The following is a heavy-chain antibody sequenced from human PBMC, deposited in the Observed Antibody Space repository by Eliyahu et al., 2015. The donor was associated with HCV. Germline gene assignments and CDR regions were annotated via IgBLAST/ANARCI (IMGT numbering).Heavy chain of an antibody. CDR1: GFTFSNAW. D-gene: IGHD3-10*01. CDR3: ATDVERLLAIDY. J-gene: IGHJ4*02. CDR2: IKSKTDGGTT. V-gene: IGHV3-15*01. Sequence: EVQLVESXXGLVKPGGSLRLSCAXSGFTFSNAWMGWVRQAPGKGLEWVGXIKSKTDGGTTDYAAPVKGRFTISRDDSKNTLYLQMNSLKTEDTAVYYCATDVERLLAIDYWGQGTLVTVSS.